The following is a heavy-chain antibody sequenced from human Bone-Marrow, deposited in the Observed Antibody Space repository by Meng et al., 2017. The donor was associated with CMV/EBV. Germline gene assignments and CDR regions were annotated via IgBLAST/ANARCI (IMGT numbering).Heavy chain of an antibody. CDR2: ISYDGSNK. D-gene: IGHD2-2*02. Sequence: GGSLRLSCAASGFTFSSYAMHWVRQAPGKGLEWVAVISYDGSNKYYADSVKGRFTISRDNSKNTLYLQMNSLRAEDTAVYYCAREMIVVVPAAIRGGADYWGQGTLVTVSS. CDR1: GFTFSSYA. CDR3: AREMIVVVPAAIRGGADY. J-gene: IGHJ4*02. V-gene: IGHV3-30*04.